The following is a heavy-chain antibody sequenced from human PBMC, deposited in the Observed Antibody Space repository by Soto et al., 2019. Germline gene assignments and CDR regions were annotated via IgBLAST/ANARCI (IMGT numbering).Heavy chain of an antibody. CDR3: ARESGDWPLNWFDP. CDR2: ITSDGKSK. J-gene: IGHJ5*02. Sequence: SGGSLRLSCAASGLNFSNHWMHWVRQRPGEGLVWVSRITSDGKSKAYAESVKGRFAISRDNAKNTLYLQMNGPTAEDTAVYYCARESGDWPLNWFDPWGQGTLVTVSS. CDR1: GLNFSNHW. V-gene: IGHV3-74*01. D-gene: IGHD2-21*02.